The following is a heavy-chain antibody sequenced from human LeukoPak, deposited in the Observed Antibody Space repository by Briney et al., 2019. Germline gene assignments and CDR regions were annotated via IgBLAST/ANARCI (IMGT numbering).Heavy chain of an antibody. Sequence: PGGSLRLSCAASGFTFSSYWMSWVRQAPGKGLEWVSVIYSGGSTYYADSVKGRFTISRHNSKNTLYLQMNSLRAENTAVYYCASGLRASHYDILTGPLDYWGQGTLVTVSS. CDR3: ASGLRASHYDILTGPLDY. CDR1: GFTFSSYW. J-gene: IGHJ4*02. CDR2: IYSGGST. D-gene: IGHD3-9*01. V-gene: IGHV3-53*04.